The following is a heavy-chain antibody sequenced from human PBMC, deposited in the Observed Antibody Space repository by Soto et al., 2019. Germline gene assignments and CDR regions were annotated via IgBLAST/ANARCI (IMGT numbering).Heavy chain of an antibody. Sequence: SATLYLTCTVSGGSISSGGYYWSWIRQHPGKGLEWIGYIYYSGSTYYNPSLKSRVTISVDTSKNHFSLKLSSVTAADTAVYYCARDSQGDYLGYYYYYMDVWGKGTTVTVSS. D-gene: IGHD4-17*01. CDR2: IYYSGST. J-gene: IGHJ6*03. CDR1: GGSISSGGYY. CDR3: ARDSQGDYLGYYYYYMDV. V-gene: IGHV4-31*03.